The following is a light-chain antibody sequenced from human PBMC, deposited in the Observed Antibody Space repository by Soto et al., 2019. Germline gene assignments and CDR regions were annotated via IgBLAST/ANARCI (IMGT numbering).Light chain of an antibody. Sequence: EIVLTQSPGTVSLSPGERATLSSMASQSVSSSDLAWSPQTPGQAPRPLIYGPSRRATRIPDRFSGSGSRTDFTLTLSRLEPEDFAVYYCQQSGSSPKTFAPGTKVDIK. CDR3: QQSGSSPKT. J-gene: IGKJ1*01. CDR2: GPS. V-gene: IGKV3-20*01. CDR1: QSVSSSD.